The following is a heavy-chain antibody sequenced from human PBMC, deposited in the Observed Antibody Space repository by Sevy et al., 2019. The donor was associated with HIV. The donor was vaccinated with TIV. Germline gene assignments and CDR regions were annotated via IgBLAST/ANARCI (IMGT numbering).Heavy chain of an antibody. V-gene: IGHV3-64D*06. Sequence: GGSLRLSCSASGFIFSNYAMHWVRQAPGKGLEYVSGLSSHNAGSTYYADSVNGRFTISSDNSKNTRYLQMTSLRTEDTAVYYCVKVRIETILWSKGGWFDPWGQGTLVTVSS. CDR1: GFIFSNYA. D-gene: IGHD3-9*01. CDR3: VKVRIETILWSKGGWFDP. CDR2: LSSHNAGST. J-gene: IGHJ5*02.